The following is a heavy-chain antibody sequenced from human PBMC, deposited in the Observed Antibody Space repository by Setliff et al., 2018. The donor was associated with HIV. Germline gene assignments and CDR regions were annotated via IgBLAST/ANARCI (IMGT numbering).Heavy chain of an antibody. CDR1: GVSIDTHY. CDR2: FYYRGSP. V-gene: IGHV4-59*11. CDR3: ASGYSSSSYFDY. J-gene: IGHJ4*02. D-gene: IGHD6-6*01. Sequence: KTSETLSLTCTVSGVSIDTHYWSWIRQSPGKGLEWIGRFYYRGSPRYNPSLRSRVTISGDMSKNQFSLKLHSMAAADTAVYFCASGYSSSSYFDYWGQGSLVTVSS.